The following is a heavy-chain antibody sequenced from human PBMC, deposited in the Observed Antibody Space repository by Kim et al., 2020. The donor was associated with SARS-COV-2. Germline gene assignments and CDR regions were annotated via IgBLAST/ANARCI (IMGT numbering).Heavy chain of an antibody. CDR2: IYYSGST. Sequence: SETLSLTCTVSGGSISSSSYYWGWIRQPPGKGLEWIGSIYYSGSTYYNPSLKSRVTISVDTAKNQFSLKLSSVTAADTAVYYCARHQNYDMLTPLGYWG. CDR3: ARHQNYDMLTPLGY. V-gene: IGHV4-39*01. D-gene: IGHD3-9*01. CDR1: GGSISSSSYY. J-gene: IGHJ4*01.